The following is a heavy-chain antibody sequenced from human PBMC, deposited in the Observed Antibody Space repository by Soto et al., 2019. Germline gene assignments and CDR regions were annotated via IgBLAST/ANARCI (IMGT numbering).Heavy chain of an antibody. CDR2: ISSSSSYI. CDR1: GFTFSSYS. CDR3: ATSEEQFGWFDP. J-gene: IGHJ5*02. V-gene: IGHV3-21*01. Sequence: PGGSLRLSCAASGFTFSSYSMNWVRQAPGKGLEWVSSISSSSSYIYYADSVKGRFTISRDNAKNSLYLQMNSLRAEDTAVYYCATSEEQFGWFDPWGQGTLVTVSS. D-gene: IGHD3-16*01.